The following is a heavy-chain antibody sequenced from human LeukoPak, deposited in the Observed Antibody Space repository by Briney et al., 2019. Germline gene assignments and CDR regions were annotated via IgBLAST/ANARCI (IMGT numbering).Heavy chain of an antibody. J-gene: IGHJ3*02. CDR3: ARAPTYCSGGSCYSHAFDI. Sequence: PSXTLXLTCAVXGGSFSGYYWSWIRQPPGKGLXWVGEINHSGSTNYNPSLKSRVTISVDTSKNQFSLKLSSVTAADTAVYYCARAPTYCSGGSCYSHAFDIWGQGTMVTVSS. D-gene: IGHD2-15*01. CDR1: GGSFSGYY. V-gene: IGHV4-34*01. CDR2: INHSGST.